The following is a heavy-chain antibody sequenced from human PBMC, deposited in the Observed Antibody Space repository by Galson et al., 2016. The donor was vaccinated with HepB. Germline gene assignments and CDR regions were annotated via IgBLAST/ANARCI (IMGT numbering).Heavy chain of an antibody. J-gene: IGHJ6*02. CDR3: ARGVPPRKPIFGVAYYFYYGMDV. D-gene: IGHD3-3*01. CDR1: GGSFSDYY. CDR2: INDSGTT. Sequence: SETLSLTCAVYGGSFSDYYWSWIRQPPGKGLEWVGEINDSGTTNYNPSLNSRLPLSVDRSKNQFSLKLTSVTAADTAVYFCARGVPPRKPIFGVAYYFYYGMDVWCQGTTVTVSS. V-gene: IGHV4-34*01.